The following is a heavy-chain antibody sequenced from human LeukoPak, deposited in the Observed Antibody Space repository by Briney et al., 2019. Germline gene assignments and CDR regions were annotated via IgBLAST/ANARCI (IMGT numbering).Heavy chain of an antibody. CDR2: MYHSGST. Sequence: SETLSLTCAVYGGSFSGYYWSWIRQRPGKGLEWIGTMYHSGSTNYNPSLKSRVTISVDTSKNQFSLKLSSVTAADTAVYYCARGGYSGLDYSIWGQGTLVTVSS. D-gene: IGHD5-12*01. CDR3: ARGGYSGLDYSI. V-gene: IGHV4-34*01. CDR1: GGSFSGYY. J-gene: IGHJ4*02.